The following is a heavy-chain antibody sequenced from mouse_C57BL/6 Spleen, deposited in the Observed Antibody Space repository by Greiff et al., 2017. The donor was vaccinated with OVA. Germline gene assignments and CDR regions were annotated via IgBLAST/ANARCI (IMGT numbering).Heavy chain of an antibody. CDR2: IDPANGNP. CDR3: ARDDGYYVYAMDY. D-gene: IGHD2-3*01. Sequence: EVQLQQSVAELVRPGASVKLSCTASGFNIKNTYMHWVKQRPEQGLEWIGRIDPANGNPNFPPKFQGKATITADTSSNTAYLQLSSLTSEDTAIYYCARDDGYYVYAMDYWGQGTSVTVSS. V-gene: IGHV14-3*01. CDR1: GFNIKNTY. J-gene: IGHJ4*01.